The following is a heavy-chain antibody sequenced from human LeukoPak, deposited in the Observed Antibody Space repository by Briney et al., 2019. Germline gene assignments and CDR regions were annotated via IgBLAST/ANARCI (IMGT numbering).Heavy chain of an antibody. D-gene: IGHD5-12*01. Sequence: PSETLSLTCAVSGYSISSGYYWGWIRQPPGKGLEWIGSIYHSGSTYYNPSLKSRVTISVDTSKNQFSLKLCSVTAADTAVYYCARNVGGYSGYDGTTRMYYFDYWGQGTLVTVSS. CDR2: IYHSGST. V-gene: IGHV4-38-2*01. CDR3: ARNVGGYSGYDGTTRMYYFDY. CDR1: GYSISSGYY. J-gene: IGHJ4*02.